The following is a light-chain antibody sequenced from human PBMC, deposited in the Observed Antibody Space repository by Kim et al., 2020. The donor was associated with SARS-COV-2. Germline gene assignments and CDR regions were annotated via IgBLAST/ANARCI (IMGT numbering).Light chain of an antibody. CDR1: QSLRSS. CDR2: DTS. V-gene: IGKV3-11*01. J-gene: IGKJ2*01. CDR3: QQGSLSYS. Sequence: EIVLTQSPATLSVSPGERVTLSCRASQSLRSSLAWYQQKPGHPPRLLMYDTSNRATVIPPRFSGSAAGTDFTLTISSLAPEDFADYFWQQGSLSYSFGQGTKLEI.